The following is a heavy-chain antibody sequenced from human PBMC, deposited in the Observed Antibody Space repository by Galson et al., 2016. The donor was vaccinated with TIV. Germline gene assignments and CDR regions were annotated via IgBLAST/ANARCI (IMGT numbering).Heavy chain of an antibody. CDR1: GYTFIGYY. D-gene: IGHD3-3*02. CDR3: ARSRLGREVDIFDVIVVAGWFDP. CDR2: INPNSGAA. V-gene: IGHV1-2*06. Sequence: SVKVSCKASGYTFIGYYIHWVRQAPGQGLEWVGRINPNSGAANYALNFQGRVTMTSDTSISTASLELSRLKSDDTAVYFCARSRLGREVDIFDVIVVAGWFDPWGQGTLVSVSS. J-gene: IGHJ5*02.